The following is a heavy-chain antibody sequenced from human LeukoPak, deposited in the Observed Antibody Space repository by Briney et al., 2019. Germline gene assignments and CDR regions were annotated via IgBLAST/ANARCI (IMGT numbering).Heavy chain of an antibody. CDR3: SWIRGALGYYYMDV. V-gene: IGHV3-15*01. J-gene: IGHJ6*03. CDR1: GLTFSDAW. Sequence: GGSLRLSCTVSGLTFSDAWMSWVRQAPGKGLEWVGRIKSKGSGGTADYAAPVKDRFTISRDDLENTVHLQMSSLKTEDTAVYYCSWIRGALGYYYMDVWGKGTPVTISS. D-gene: IGHD3-10*01. CDR2: IKSKGSGGTA.